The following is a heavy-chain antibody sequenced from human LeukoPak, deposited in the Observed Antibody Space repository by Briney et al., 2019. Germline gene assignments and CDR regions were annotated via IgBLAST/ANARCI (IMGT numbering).Heavy chain of an antibody. Sequence: SETLSLTCAVYGGSFSGYYWSWIRQPPGKGLEWIGEINHSGSSNYNPSLKSRVTISVDTSKSQFSLKLSSVTAADTAVYYCARDYYDSSGYYSFFDYWGQGTLVTVSS. CDR2: INHSGSS. CDR1: GGSFSGYY. J-gene: IGHJ4*02. D-gene: IGHD3-22*01. CDR3: ARDYYDSSGYYSFFDY. V-gene: IGHV4-34*01.